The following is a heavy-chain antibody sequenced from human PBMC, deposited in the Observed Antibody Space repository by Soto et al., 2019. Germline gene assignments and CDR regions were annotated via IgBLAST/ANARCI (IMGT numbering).Heavy chain of an antibody. D-gene: IGHD1-7*01. CDR3: TRAGASDWNYVSTSS. J-gene: IGHJ4*02. CDR1: GGSFRGYF. Sequence: SETLSLTCAVYGGSFRGYFWNWIRQPPGKGLEWIGEINHSGGTNYNPSLKSRATISLDTSKNEISLRLTSVTAADTAVYYCTRAGASDWNYVSTSSWGQGTLVTVSS. CDR2: INHSGGT. V-gene: IGHV4-34*01.